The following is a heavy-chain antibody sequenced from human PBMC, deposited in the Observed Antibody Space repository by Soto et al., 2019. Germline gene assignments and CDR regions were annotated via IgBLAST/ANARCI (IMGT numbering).Heavy chain of an antibody. CDR3: ARDEHMIGGVGYGMDV. J-gene: IGHJ6*01. CDR2: IWYDGSKK. CDR1: GFTLSNVG. D-gene: IGHD3-16*01. V-gene: IGHV3-33*01. Sequence: QVQLVESGGGVVQPGGSLRLSCSASGFTLSNVGRHWVRQAPGKGLEWVAIIWYDGSKKYYGDSVKGRFTISTDSFKNTLYLQMKNLIAEDTAVYYCARDEHMIGGVGYGMDVWGQGTTVTVSP.